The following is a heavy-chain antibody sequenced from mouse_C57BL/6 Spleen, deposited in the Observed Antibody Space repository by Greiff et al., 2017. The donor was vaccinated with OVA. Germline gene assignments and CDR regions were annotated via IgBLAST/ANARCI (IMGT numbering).Heavy chain of an antibody. CDR2: ISNGGGST. Sequence: EVKLMESGGGLVQPGGSLKLSCAASGFTFSDYYMYWVRQTPEKRLEWVAYISNGGGSTYYPDTVKGRFTISRDNAKNTLYLQMSRLKSEDTAMYYGARTTVVAGDWYFDVWGTGTTVTVSS. V-gene: IGHV5-12*01. D-gene: IGHD1-1*01. CDR3: ARTTVVAGDWYFDV. CDR1: GFTFSDYY. J-gene: IGHJ1*03.